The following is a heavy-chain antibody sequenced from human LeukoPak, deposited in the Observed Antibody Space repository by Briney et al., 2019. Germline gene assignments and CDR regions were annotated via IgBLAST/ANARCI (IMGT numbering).Heavy chain of an antibody. D-gene: IGHD3-22*01. CDR3: ASNIYTSGHTFDN. Sequence: GESLKISCKGSGYSFTNYWIGWVRQMPGKGLEWMGIIFPGDSDTRYSPSFQGQVTITADKSISTAYLQWGSLKASDTAMYYCASNIYTSGHTFDNWGQGTLVTVSS. V-gene: IGHV5-51*01. CDR1: GYSFTNYW. CDR2: IFPGDSDT. J-gene: IGHJ4*02.